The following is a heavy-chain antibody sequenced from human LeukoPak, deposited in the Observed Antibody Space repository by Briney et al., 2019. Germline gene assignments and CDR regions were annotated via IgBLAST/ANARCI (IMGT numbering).Heavy chain of an antibody. V-gene: IGHV3-21*01. D-gene: IGHD3-3*01. CDR1: EFTFSSYS. Sequence: GGSLRLSCAASEFTFSSYSMNWVRQAPGKGLEWVSSISSSSSYIYYADSVKGRFTISRDNAKNSLYLQMNSLRAEDTAVYYCARDLNKPEWHFFDYWGQGTLVTVSS. J-gene: IGHJ4*02. CDR2: ISSSSSYI. CDR3: ARDLNKPEWHFFDY.